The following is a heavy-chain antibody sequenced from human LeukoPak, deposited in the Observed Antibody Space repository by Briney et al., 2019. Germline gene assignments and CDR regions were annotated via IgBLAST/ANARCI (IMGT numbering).Heavy chain of an antibody. V-gene: IGHV3-23*01. J-gene: IGHJ4*02. CDR1: GFTSSSYA. Sequence: PGGSLRLSCAVSGFTSSSYAMSWVRQAPGKGLVCVSVISGSGGSTHYADSVKGRFTISRDNSKNTLYLQMDSLRAEDTAVYYCAKGRYGSGSYYNIPLGYWGQGTLVTVTS. CDR2: ISGSGGST. CDR3: AKGRYGSGSYYNIPLGY. D-gene: IGHD3-10*01.